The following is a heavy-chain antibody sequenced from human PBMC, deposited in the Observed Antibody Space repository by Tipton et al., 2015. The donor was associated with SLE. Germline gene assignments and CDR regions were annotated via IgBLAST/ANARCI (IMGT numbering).Heavy chain of an antibody. J-gene: IGHJ3*02. Sequence: TLSLTCSVSGGSIRNYYWTWIRQPPGKGLEWIGHIYISGTTNYNPSLKSRVTISLDMSKNQFSLKLSSVTAADTAVYYCATSFIYSDWGAFHIWGQGTMVTVSS. V-gene: IGHV4-4*08. CDR1: GGSIRNYY. D-gene: IGHD4-11*01. CDR3: ATSFIYSDWGAFHI. CDR2: IYISGTT.